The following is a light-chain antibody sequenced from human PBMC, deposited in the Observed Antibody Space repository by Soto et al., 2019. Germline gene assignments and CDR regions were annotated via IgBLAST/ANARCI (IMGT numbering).Light chain of an antibody. CDR2: DVS. CDR3: CSYAGSYNYV. V-gene: IGLV2-11*01. Sequence: QSLLSHPRSVSWCPGHSFTISCPGTSSDVGGYNYVSWYQQHPDKAPKVMIYDVSKRPSGVPDRFSGSKSGNTASLTISGLQAEDEADYYCCSYAGSYNYVFGSGTKVTVL. CDR1: SSDVGGYNY. J-gene: IGLJ1*01.